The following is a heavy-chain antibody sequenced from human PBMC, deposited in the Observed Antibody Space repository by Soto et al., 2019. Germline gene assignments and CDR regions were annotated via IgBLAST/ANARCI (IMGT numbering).Heavy chain of an antibody. J-gene: IGHJ4*02. CDR3: ASSLTLSGNVHV. V-gene: IGHV1-69*13. D-gene: IGHD2-15*01. CDR2: IIPIFGTA. Sequence: SVKVSCKASGGTFSSYAIGWVRQAPGQGLEWMGGIIPIFGTANYAQKFQGRVTITADESTSTAYMELSSLRSEDTAVYYCASSLTLSGNVHVWGQGTRVTVSS. CDR1: GGTFSSYA.